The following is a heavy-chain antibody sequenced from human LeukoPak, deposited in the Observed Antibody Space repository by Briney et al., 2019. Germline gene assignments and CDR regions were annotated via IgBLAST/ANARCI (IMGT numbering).Heavy chain of an antibody. D-gene: IGHD3-10*01. Sequence: GGSLRLSCTASGFIFGDHAMSWVRQAPGEGLEWVGFIRSKAYGATTEYAASVKGRFTISRDGSKGIAYLQMDNLKSEDTALYYCSRGPILLWIHNGMDVWGQGTTVTVSS. J-gene: IGHJ6*02. V-gene: IGHV3-49*04. CDR3: SRGPILLWIHNGMDV. CDR2: IRSKAYGATT. CDR1: GFIFGDHA.